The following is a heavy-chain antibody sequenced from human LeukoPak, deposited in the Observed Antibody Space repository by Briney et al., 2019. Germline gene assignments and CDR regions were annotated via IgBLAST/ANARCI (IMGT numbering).Heavy chain of an antibody. D-gene: IGHD6-6*01. V-gene: IGHV1-8*01. Sequence: ASVKVSCKASGYVFSSYDINWVRQTTGQGLEWMGWMNPNSGNTGYAQKFQGRVSMTRSTSMSTAHLELNSLRSEDTAVYYCARLPLRSIAVGYYGMDVWGQGTTVTVSS. CDR3: ARLPLRSIAVGYYGMDV. CDR2: MNPNSGNT. CDR1: GYVFSSYD. J-gene: IGHJ6*02.